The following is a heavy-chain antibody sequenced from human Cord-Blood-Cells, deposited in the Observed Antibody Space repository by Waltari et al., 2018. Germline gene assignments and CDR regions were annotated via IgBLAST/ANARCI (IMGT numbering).Heavy chain of an antibody. V-gene: IGHV3-49*05. Sequence: EVQLVESGGGLVKPGRSLRLSCTASGFTFGDYAMSWFRQAPGKGLEWVGFIRSKAYGGTTEYAASVKGRFTISRDDSKSIAYLQMNSLKTEDTAVYYCIIQPDYYDSSGYFDYWGQGTLVTVSS. D-gene: IGHD3-22*01. CDR3: IIQPDYYDSSGYFDY. CDR2: IRSKAYGGTT. J-gene: IGHJ4*02. CDR1: GFTFGDYA.